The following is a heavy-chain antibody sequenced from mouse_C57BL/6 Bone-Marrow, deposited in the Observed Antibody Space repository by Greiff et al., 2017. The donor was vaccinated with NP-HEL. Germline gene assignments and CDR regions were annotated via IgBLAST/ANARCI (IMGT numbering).Heavy chain of an antibody. CDR3: ARAATVVGFDY. CDR1: GYTFTSYW. V-gene: IGHV1-50*01. J-gene: IGHJ2*01. CDR2: IDPSDSYT. D-gene: IGHD1-1*01. Sequence: QVQLQQPGAELVKPGASVKLSCKASGYTFTSYWMQWVKQRPGQGLEWIGEIDPSDSYTNYNQKFKGKATLTVDTSSSTAYMQLSSLTSADSAVYYCARAATVVGFDYWGQGTTLTVSS.